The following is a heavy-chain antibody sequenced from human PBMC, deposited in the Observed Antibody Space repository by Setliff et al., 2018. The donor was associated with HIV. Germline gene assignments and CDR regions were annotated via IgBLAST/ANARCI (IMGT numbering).Heavy chain of an antibody. CDR3: ERGRNYDSSGYGDYYYYMDV. Sequence: GASVKVSCKASGGTFSSYPISWVRQAPGQGLEWMGGIIPIFGTTHYAQKFQGRVTVTADESTSTAYMQLSSLRSDDTAVYYCERGRNYDSSGYGDYYYYMDVWGKGTTVTVSS. CDR2: IIPIFGTT. J-gene: IGHJ6*03. D-gene: IGHD3-22*01. V-gene: IGHV1-69*13. CDR1: GGTFSSYP.